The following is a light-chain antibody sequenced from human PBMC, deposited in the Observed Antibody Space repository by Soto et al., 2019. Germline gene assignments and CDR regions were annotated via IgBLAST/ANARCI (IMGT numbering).Light chain of an antibody. V-gene: IGKV3-20*01. J-gene: IGKJ5*01. CDR2: GAS. Sequence: ESVLTQSPGTLSLSPGERATLSCRASQSVSSNYLAWYQQKPGQAPRLLIYGASTRASGIPDRFSGSGSGTDFTLTISRLEAEDFAVYYCQQSSSSPITFGQGTRLEIK. CDR1: QSVSSNY. CDR3: QQSSSSPIT.